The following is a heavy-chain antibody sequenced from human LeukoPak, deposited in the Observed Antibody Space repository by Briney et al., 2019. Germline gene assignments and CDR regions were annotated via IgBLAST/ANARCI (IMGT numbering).Heavy chain of an antibody. CDR3: ARHSRSGYSGYENAFDI. V-gene: IGHV4-39*01. CDR1: GGSISSSSYF. CDR2: IYYSGNT. Sequence: PSETLSLTCTVSGGSISSSSYFWGWIRQPPGKGLEWIGSIYYSGNTYYKPSLKSRVTMSVDTSKNQFSLKLTSVTAADTAVYYCARHSRSGYSGYENAFDIWGQGTMVTVSS. D-gene: IGHD5-12*01. J-gene: IGHJ3*02.